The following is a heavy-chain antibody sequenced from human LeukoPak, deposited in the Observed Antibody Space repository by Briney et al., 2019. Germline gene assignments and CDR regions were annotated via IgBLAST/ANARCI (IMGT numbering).Heavy chain of an antibody. Sequence: GASVKVSCKASGYTFTYRYLHWVRQAPGQALEWMGWITPFNGNTNYAQKFQDRVTITRDRSMSTAYMELSSLRSEDTAMYYCAFYAGTGGSSGAFDIWGQGTMVTVSS. CDR3: AFYAGTGGSSGAFDI. J-gene: IGHJ3*02. V-gene: IGHV1-45*02. D-gene: IGHD3-16*01. CDR2: ITPFNGNT. CDR1: GYTFTYRY.